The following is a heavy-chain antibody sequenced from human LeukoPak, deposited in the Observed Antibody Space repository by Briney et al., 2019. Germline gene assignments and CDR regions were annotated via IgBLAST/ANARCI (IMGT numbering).Heavy chain of an antibody. Sequence: SETLSLTCTVSGGSISSSRYYWGWIRQPPGKGLEWIGSIYYSGNTYYNPSLMSRVTISVDTSKNQFSLHLSSVTAADTAVYYCARAPHFFDTSGSRYYFDYWGQGALVTVSS. J-gene: IGHJ4*02. CDR1: GGSISSSRYY. CDR2: IYYSGNT. D-gene: IGHD3-22*01. V-gene: IGHV4-39*07. CDR3: ARAPHFFDTSGSRYYFDY.